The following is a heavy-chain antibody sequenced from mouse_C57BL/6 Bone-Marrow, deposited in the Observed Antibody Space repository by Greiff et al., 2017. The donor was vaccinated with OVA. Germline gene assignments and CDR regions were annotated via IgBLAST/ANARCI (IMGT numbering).Heavy chain of an antibody. Sequence: EVKLVESGGGLVQPGGSLSLSCAASGFTFTDYYMSWVRQPPGKALEWLGFIRNKANGYTTEYSASVKGRFTISRDNSQSILYLQMNALRAEDSATYYCARYSRRGPFAYWGQGTLVTVSA. CDR3: ARYSRRGPFAY. CDR2: IRNKANGYTT. CDR1: GFTFTDYY. J-gene: IGHJ3*01. V-gene: IGHV7-3*01. D-gene: IGHD2-12*01.